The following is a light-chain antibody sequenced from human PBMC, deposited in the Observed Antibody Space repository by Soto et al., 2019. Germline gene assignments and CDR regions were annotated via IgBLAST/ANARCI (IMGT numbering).Light chain of an antibody. CDR1: QSISSW. CDR2: AAS. CDR3: HHANTLPWT. V-gene: IGKV1-12*01. J-gene: IGKJ1*01. Sequence: DIPMTQSPSSVSASVGDRVTITCRESQSISSWLAWYQHKPGKAPHLLIYAASSLQSGVPSWFSSSGSGTAFPLTSSSLQPEDFVTYYWHHANTLPWTFGQGTMVEIK.